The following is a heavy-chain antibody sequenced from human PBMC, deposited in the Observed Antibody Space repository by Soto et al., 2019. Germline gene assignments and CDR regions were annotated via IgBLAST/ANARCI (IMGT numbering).Heavy chain of an antibody. CDR2: IYYSGST. Sequence: QVQLQESGPGLVKPSETLSLTCTVSGGSVSSGSYYWSWIRQPPGKGLEWIGYIYYSGSTNYNPSLKSRVTIPVDTSKNQFSLKLSSVTAADTAVYYCASVTRTCIITSCYRYYYGMDVWGQGTTVTVSS. CDR1: GGSVSSGSYY. J-gene: IGHJ6*02. D-gene: IGHD2-2*02. V-gene: IGHV4-61*01. CDR3: ASVTRTCIITSCYRYYYGMDV.